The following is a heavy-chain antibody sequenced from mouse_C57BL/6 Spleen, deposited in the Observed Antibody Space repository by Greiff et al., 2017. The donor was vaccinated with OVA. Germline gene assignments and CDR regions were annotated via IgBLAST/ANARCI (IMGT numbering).Heavy chain of an antibody. J-gene: IGHJ1*03. Sequence: QVQLKESGPELVKPGASVKISCKASGYAFSSSWMNWVKQRPGKGLEWIGRIYPGDGDTNYNGKFKGKATLTADKSSSTAYMQLSSLTSEDSAVYFCARSSGYWYFDVWGTGTTVTVSS. V-gene: IGHV1-82*01. CDR3: ARSSGYWYFDV. CDR1: GYAFSSSW. CDR2: IYPGDGDT. D-gene: IGHD4-1*01.